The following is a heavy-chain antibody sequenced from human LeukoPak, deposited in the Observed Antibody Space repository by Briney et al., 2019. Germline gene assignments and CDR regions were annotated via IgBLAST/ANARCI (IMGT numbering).Heavy chain of an antibody. V-gene: IGHV1-3*01. D-gene: IGHD3-3*01. CDR3: ARGIWSSHKADYYLDQ. CDR1: GYTFTNYA. CDR2: INAGNGNT. Sequence: ASVKVSCKASGYTFTNYAIYWVRQAPGQRPEWMGWINAGNGNTKYSQTFQDRVTVTRDKSASTAYMELSSLRSEDTAVYYCARGIWSSHKADYYLDQWGQGTLVAVSS. J-gene: IGHJ4*02.